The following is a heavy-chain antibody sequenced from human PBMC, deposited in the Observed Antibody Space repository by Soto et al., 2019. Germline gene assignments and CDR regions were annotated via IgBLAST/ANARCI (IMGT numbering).Heavy chain of an antibody. D-gene: IGHD5-12*01. V-gene: IGHV3-23*01. J-gene: IGHJ3*02. CDR1: GFTFSSYA. CDR2: ISGSGGST. Sequence: EVQLLESGGGLVQPGGSLRLSCAASGFTFSSYAMSWVRQAPGKGLEWVSAISGSGGSTYYADSVKGRFTISRDNSKNTLYLQMNSLRAEDKAVYYGAKDGLVEMATITPDAFDIWGQGTMVTCSS. CDR3: AKDGLVEMATITPDAFDI.